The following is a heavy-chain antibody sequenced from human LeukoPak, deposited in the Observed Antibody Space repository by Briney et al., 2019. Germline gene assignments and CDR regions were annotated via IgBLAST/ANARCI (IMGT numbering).Heavy chain of an antibody. CDR2: IGHDGNYK. D-gene: IGHD2-15*01. V-gene: IGHV3-30*02. CDR1: ASTINTYG. Sequence: GGSLRLSCIVSASTINTYGFHWFRQVPGKGPEWLAFIGHDGNYKHYGDSVRGRFSIPRDNSKNTVYLEMDSLRADDTALYHCAKDLSYSYDTWGQGTKVTVSS. J-gene: IGHJ3*02. CDR3: AKDLSYSYDT.